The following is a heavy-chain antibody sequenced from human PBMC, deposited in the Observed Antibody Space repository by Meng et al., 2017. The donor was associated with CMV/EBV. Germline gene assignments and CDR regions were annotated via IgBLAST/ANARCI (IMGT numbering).Heavy chain of an antibody. CDR1: GGSISSYY. V-gene: IGHV4-59*01. Sequence: WGSLTLSCTVSGGSISSYYWSWIRQPPGKGLERIGYIYYSGSTNYNPPLKSRVTISVDTSKTQFSLKLSSVTAADTAVYYCASVPHYNYYGMDVWGQGTTVTVSS. J-gene: IGHJ6*02. CDR2: IYYSGST. CDR3: ASVPHYNYYGMDV.